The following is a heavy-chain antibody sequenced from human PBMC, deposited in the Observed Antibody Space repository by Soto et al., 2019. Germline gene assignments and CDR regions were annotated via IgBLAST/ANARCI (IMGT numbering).Heavy chain of an antibody. Sequence: SVKVSCKASGATFSSYTISWVRQAPGQGLEWMGRIIPILGIANYAQKFQGRVTITADESTSTAYMELSSLRSEDTAVYYGARVIATVSNWFDPWGQGTLDTVS. V-gene: IGHV1-69*02. D-gene: IGHD6-13*01. J-gene: IGHJ5*02. CDR3: ARVIATVSNWFDP. CDR2: IIPILGIA. CDR1: GATFSSYT.